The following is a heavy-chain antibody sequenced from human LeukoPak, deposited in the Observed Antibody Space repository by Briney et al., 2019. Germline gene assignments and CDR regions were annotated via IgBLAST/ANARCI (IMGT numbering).Heavy chain of an antibody. Sequence: SETLSLTCTVSDDSVSGDHYWGWIRQPPGKGLEWIGSVHHSGRAYYHPPLKTRVTISLDTSKNQFSLKLSSVTAADTAVYYCARVDSYYFDYWGQGTLVTVSS. CDR3: ARVDSYYFDY. CDR2: VHHSGRA. D-gene: IGHD3-9*01. CDR1: DDSVSGDHY. V-gene: IGHV4-38-2*02. J-gene: IGHJ4*02.